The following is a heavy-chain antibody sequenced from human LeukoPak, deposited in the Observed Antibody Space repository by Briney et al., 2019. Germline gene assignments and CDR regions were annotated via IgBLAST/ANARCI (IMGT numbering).Heavy chain of an antibody. D-gene: IGHD6-13*01. J-gene: IGHJ2*01. CDR1: GGSISSYY. V-gene: IGHV4-59*01. Sequence: SETLSLTCTVSGGSISSYYWSWIRQPPGKGLEWIGYIYYSGSTNYNPSLKSRVTISVDTSKNQFSLKLSSVTAADTAVYYCARGAGYSSSWGRGTLVTVSS. CDR2: IYYSGST. CDR3: ARGAGYSSS.